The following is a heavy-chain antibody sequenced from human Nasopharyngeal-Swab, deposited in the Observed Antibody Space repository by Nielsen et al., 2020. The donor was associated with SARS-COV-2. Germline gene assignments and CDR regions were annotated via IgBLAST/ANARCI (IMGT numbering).Heavy chain of an antibody. CDR1: GYTFSSSYD. J-gene: IGHJ6*03. D-gene: IGHD5-12*01. CDR3: ARGLIVAAIFHYYYYMDV. V-gene: IGHV1-8*01. Sequence: ASVKVSCKASGYTFSSSYDINWMRQATGQGLEWMGWMNPNSGNTGYAQKFQGRVTMTRNTSISTAYMELSSLRSEDTAVYYCARGLIVAAIFHYYYYMDVWGKGTTVTVSS. CDR2: MNPNSGNT.